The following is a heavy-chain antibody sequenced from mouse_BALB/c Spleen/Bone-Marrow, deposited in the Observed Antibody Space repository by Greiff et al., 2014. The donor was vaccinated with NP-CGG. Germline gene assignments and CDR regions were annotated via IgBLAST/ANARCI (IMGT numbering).Heavy chain of an antibody. Sequence: EVQLQESGGGLVQPGGSRKLSCAASGFTFSSFGIHWVRQAPEKGLELVAYISSDSSTIYYADTVKGRFTISRDNPKNTLFLQMTSLRSEDTAMYYCARSNYVGYYAMDYWGQGTSVTVSS. CDR3: ARSNYVGYYAMDY. CDR2: ISSDSSTI. CDR1: GFTFSSFG. D-gene: IGHD1-1*01. V-gene: IGHV5-17*02. J-gene: IGHJ4*01.